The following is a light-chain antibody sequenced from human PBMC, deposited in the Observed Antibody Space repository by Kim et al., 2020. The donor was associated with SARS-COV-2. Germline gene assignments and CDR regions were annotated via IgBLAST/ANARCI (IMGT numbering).Light chain of an antibody. CDR2: AAS. J-gene: IGKJ1*01. CDR3: QQYYSYPWT. V-gene: IGKV1-8*01. Sequence: ASTGDRVTITCRASQGIRSYLAWYQQKPGKAPKRLIYAASTLQSGVPSRFSGSGSGTDFTLTISCLQSEDFATYYCQQYYSYPWTFGQGTKVGIK. CDR1: QGIRSY.